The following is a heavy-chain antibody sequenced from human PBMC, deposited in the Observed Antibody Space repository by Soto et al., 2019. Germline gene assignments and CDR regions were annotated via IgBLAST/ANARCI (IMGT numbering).Heavy chain of an antibody. CDR1: GGSISSSRYY. D-gene: IGHD3-3*01. V-gene: IGHV4-39*01. J-gene: IGHJ4*02. CDR2: IYYSGST. Sequence: SETLSLTCTVSGGSISSSRYYWGWIRQPPGKGLEWIGSIYYSGSTYYNPSLKSRVTISVDTSKNQFSLKLSSVTAADTAVYYCARHNPPYDFWSGYSYYFDYWGQGTLVTVSS. CDR3: ARHNPPYDFWSGYSYYFDY.